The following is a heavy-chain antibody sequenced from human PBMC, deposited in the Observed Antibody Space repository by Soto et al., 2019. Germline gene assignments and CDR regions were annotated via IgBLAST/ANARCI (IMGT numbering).Heavy chain of an antibody. D-gene: IGHD1-20*01. J-gene: IGHJ5*02. CDR2: ISAYNGNA. V-gene: IGHV1-18*01. CDR1: GYTFTSYG. CDR3: ARDRASITGSKKWFDP. Sequence: ASVKVSCKASGYTFTSYGISWVRQAPGQGLEWMGWISAYNGNANYAQKLQGRVTMTTDTSTSTAYMELRSLRSDDTAVYYCARDRASITGSKKWFDPWGQGTLVTVSS.